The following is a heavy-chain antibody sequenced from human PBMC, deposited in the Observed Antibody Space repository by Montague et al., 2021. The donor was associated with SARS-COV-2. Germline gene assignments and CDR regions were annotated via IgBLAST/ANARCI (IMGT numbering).Heavy chain of an antibody. J-gene: IGHJ4*02. CDR1: GGSFGGYY. Sequence: SETLSLTCAVYGGSFGGYYWGWIRRPPGKGLEWIGEINDSGSTKYNPSLRSRFIMSVDRSKNQASLKVNAVTAADTAVYFCARQYCGDTNCYRREYYFDQWGQGTLVTVSS. D-gene: IGHD2-2*02. V-gene: IGHV4-34*01. CDR3: ARQYCGDTNCYRREYYFDQ. CDR2: INDSGST.